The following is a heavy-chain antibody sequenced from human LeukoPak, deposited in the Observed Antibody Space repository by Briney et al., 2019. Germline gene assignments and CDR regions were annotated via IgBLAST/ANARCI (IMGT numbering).Heavy chain of an antibody. CDR3: AREVLTTILMFDY. CDR1: GGSISTYY. J-gene: IGHJ4*02. D-gene: IGHD4-17*01. Sequence: PSETLSLTCTVSGGSISTYYWTWIRQPPGKGLEWIGYIYHSGSTKYNSSLKSRVTISVDTSKNQFSLRLNSVSAADTAVYYCAREVLTTILMFDYWAQGNLVIVSS. CDR2: IYHSGST. V-gene: IGHV4-59*12.